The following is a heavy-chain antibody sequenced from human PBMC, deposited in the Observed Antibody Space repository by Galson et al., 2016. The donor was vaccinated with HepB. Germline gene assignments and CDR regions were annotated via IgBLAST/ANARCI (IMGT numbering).Heavy chain of an antibody. V-gene: IGHV3-30*04. D-gene: IGHD2/OR15-2a*01. CDR3: ARRHEYCPPVGCSVDY. CDR1: GFTFRTRA. CDR2: SK. J-gene: IGHJ4*02. Sequence: SLRLSCAASGFTFRTRAVHWVRQAPGKGLEWVGDSKYYPDSVKGRFTISRDNSNSMLFLQMSSLRADDPAVYYCARRHEYCPPVGCSVDYWGQGTLVSVSS.